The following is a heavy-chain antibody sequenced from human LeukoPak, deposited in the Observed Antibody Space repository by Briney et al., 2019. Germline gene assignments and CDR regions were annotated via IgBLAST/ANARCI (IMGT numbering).Heavy chain of an antibody. CDR1: GGSISSYY. D-gene: IGHD3-10*01. J-gene: IGHJ3*02. CDR3: ARHGTMVRGGGAFDI. Sequence: SETLSLTCTVSGGSISSYYWSWIRQPPGKGLEWIGYIYYSGSTNYNPSLKSRVTISVDTSKNQFSLKLSSVTAADTAVYYCARHGTMVRGGGAFDIWGQGTMVTVSS. CDR2: IYYSGST. V-gene: IGHV4-59*08.